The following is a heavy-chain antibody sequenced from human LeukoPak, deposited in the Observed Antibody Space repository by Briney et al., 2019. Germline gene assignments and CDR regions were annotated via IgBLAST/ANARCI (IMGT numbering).Heavy chain of an antibody. D-gene: IGHD2-15*01. V-gene: IGHV3-53*01. CDR2: IYSGGTT. J-gene: IGHJ4*02. Sequence: PGGSLRLSCAASGFTVSDNYMSWVRQAPGKGLEWVSVIYSGGTTYCADSVKGRFTIFRDNSKNTLSLQMHSLRAEDTAVYYCVRDNPRCCGVVPVNIDDFWGQGTLVTVSS. CDR3: VRDNPRCCGVVPVNIDDF. CDR1: GFTVSDNY.